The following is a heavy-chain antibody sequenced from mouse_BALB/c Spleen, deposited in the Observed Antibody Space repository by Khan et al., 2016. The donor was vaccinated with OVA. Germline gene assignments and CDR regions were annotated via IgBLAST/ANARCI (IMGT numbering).Heavy chain of an antibody. CDR2: IWSDGST. V-gene: IGHV2-6-1*01. CDR1: GFSLTNYG. D-gene: IGHD2-10*01. Sequence: QVQLKESGPGLVAPSQSLSITCTISGFSLTNYGVHWVRQPPGKGLEWLVVIWSDGSTTYNSALKSRLTISKDNSKSQVFLKMNSIQTDDTAVYFCARQPYYHYNIMDYWGQGTLVTFSS. J-gene: IGHJ4*01. CDR3: ARQPYYHYNIMDY.